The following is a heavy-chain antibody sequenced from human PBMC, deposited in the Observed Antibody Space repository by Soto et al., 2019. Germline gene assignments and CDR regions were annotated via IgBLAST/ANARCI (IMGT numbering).Heavy chain of an antibody. D-gene: IGHD6-19*01. Sequence: QITLKESGPTLVKPIQTLTLTCTFSGFSLSTTRVGVGWIRQPPGKALEWLALIYWDDDKRYSPSLKSRLTITKDTSKNQVVLTMTNMDPVDTATYYCAHSVVAGLGYYFDYWGQGTLVTVSS. J-gene: IGHJ4*02. CDR1: GFSLSTTRVG. CDR2: IYWDDDK. CDR3: AHSVVAGLGYYFDY. V-gene: IGHV2-5*02.